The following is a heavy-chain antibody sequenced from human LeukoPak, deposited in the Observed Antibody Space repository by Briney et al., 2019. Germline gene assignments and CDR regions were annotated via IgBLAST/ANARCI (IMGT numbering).Heavy chain of an antibody. CDR1: GFTFSDYW. CDR3: GRAGPVTKDHFIDV. D-gene: IGHD1-14*01. J-gene: IGHJ6*03. CDR2: ILLGGSRE. Sequence: PGGSLSLSCAVSGFTFSDYWMTWARQSAGEGLGWVANILLGGSREYYVDHVKGRFTISRDNAKNSLFLQMNSLSAEDTAVYYCGRAGPVTKDHFIDVWGKGTTVTVSS. V-gene: IGHV3-7*01.